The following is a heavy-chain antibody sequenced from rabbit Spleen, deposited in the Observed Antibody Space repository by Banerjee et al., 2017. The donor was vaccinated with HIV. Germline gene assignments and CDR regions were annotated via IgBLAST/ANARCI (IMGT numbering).Heavy chain of an antibody. CDR1: GFDFSNYY. D-gene: IGHD4-2*01. V-gene: IGHV1S45*01. CDR2: INAVTGKA. J-gene: IGHJ4*01. CDR3: ARDAGSGAYLDGYFNL. Sequence: QEQLVESGGDLVKPGASLTLTCTASGFDFSNYYMCWVRQAPGKGLEWIACINAVTGKAVYASWAKGRFTTAQTSSTTVTLQMTSLTAADTATYFCARDAGSGAYLDGYFNLWGQGTLVTVS.